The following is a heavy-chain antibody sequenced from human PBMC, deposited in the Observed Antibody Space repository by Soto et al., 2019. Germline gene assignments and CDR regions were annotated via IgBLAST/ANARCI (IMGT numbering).Heavy chain of an antibody. V-gene: IGHV4-4*02. J-gene: IGHJ4*02. CDR3: ATLPPRIVVTILPIPS. CDR2: VYHNGST. Sequence: QVQLRQSGPRLARPSGTLSLTCVVSGDSISSTHWWTWVRQTPGTGLEWIGEVYHNGSTKYNPSLSTRVTISLDKSNNHFSLNLKSLTAAHTAVYYCATLPPRIVVTILPIPSWGQGTQVTVSS. CDR1: GDSISSTHW. D-gene: IGHD2-21*01.